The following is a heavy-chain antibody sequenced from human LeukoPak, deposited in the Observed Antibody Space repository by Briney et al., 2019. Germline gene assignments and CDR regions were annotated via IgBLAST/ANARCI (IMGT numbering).Heavy chain of an antibody. D-gene: IGHD2-2*01. CDR1: GGSFSGYY. V-gene: IGHV4-34*01. Sequence: SETLSLTCAVYGGSFSGYYWSWIRQPPGKGLEWIGEINHSGSTNYNPSLKSRVTISVDTSKNQFYLKLSSVTAADTAVYYCARGSGYCSSTSCDLYFQHWGQGTLVTVSS. CDR2: INHSGST. J-gene: IGHJ1*01. CDR3: ARGSGYCSSTSCDLYFQH.